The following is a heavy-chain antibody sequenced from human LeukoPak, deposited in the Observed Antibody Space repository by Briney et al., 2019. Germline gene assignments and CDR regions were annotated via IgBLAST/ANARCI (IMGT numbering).Heavy chain of an antibody. CDR1: GFAFSSHA. D-gene: IGHD2-2*01. V-gene: IGHV3-9*01. J-gene: IGHJ6*02. CDR3: AKDTGGYCSSTSCPSYYGMDV. CDR2: ISWNSGSI. Sequence: GGSLRLSCAASGFAFSSHAMSWVRQAPGKGLEWVSGISWNSGSIGYADSVKGRFTISRDNAKNSLYLQMNSLRAEDTALYYCAKDTGGYCSSTSCPSYYGMDVWGQGTTVTVSS.